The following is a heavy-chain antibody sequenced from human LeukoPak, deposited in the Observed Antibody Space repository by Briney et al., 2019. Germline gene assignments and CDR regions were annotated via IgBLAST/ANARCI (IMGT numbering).Heavy chain of an antibody. Sequence: GGSLRLSCAASGFTFSSYSMNWVRQAPGKGLEWVSAISGSGGSTSYAQKFQGRVTMTRDTSTSTVYMELSSLRSEDTAVYYCARVGRVAVAGRWFDPWGQGTLVTVSS. V-gene: IGHV3-23*01. D-gene: IGHD6-19*01. CDR2: ISGSGGST. J-gene: IGHJ5*02. CDR3: ARVGRVAVAGRWFDP. CDR1: GFTFSSYS.